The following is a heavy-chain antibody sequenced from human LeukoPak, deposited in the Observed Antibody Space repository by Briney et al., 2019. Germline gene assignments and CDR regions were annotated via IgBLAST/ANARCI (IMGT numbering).Heavy chain of an antibody. CDR2: INPNSGGT. CDR1: GYTFTGYY. J-gene: IGHJ4*02. V-gene: IGHV1-2*02. CDR3: ARDLGVVRHSIAAAGHIDY. D-gene: IGHD6-13*01. Sequence: ASVKVSCKASGYTFTGYYMHWVRQTPGQGLEWMGWINPNSGGTNYAQKFQGRVTMTRDTSISTAYMELSRLRSDDTAVYYCARDLGVVRHSIAAAGHIDYWGQGTLVTVSS.